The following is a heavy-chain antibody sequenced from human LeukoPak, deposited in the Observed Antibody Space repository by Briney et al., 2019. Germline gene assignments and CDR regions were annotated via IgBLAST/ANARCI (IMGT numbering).Heavy chain of an antibody. CDR2: LNIDGSST. CDR1: GFTFSSYW. J-gene: IGHJ4*02. Sequence: PGGSLRLSCAASGFTFSSYWMHWVRQAPGKGLVWVSRLNIDGSSTSYADSVRGRFTISRDNAKNTLYLQMNSLRAEDTAVYYCASFPSYWGQGTLVTVSS. V-gene: IGHV3-74*01. CDR3: ASFPSY.